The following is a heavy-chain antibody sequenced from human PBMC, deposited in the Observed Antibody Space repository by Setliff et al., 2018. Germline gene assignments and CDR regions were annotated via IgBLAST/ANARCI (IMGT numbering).Heavy chain of an antibody. J-gene: IGHJ5*02. CDR3: ARGSGYYKNWFAP. CDR1: GGSLTSRY. CDR2: IYYGGST. D-gene: IGHD3-9*01. V-gene: IGHV4-59*01. Sequence: SETLSLTCTVSGGSLTSRYWSWIRQPPGKGLEWIGYIYYGGSTNYNPSLKSRVTMALDTTKNQISLKLSSVTAADTAVYYCARGSGYYKNWFAPWGQGTLVTVS.